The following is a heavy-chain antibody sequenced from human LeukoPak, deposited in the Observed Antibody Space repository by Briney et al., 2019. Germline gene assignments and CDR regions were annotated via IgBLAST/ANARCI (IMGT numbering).Heavy chain of an antibody. Sequence: SETLSLTCTVSGGSISSNSYYWGWIRQPPGKGLKWIGSIYYSGSTYYNPSLKSRVTISVDTSKNQFSLELSSVTAADTAVYYCARQGGYYDSSGYPRAWFDPWGQGTLVTVSS. CDR3: ARQGGYYDSSGYPRAWFDP. V-gene: IGHV4-39*01. D-gene: IGHD3-22*01. CDR1: GGSISSNSYY. CDR2: IYYSGST. J-gene: IGHJ5*02.